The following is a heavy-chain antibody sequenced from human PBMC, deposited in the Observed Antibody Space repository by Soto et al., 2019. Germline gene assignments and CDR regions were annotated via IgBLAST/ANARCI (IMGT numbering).Heavy chain of an antibody. Sequence: GGSLRLSCAASGFTFSSYAMSWVRQAPGKGLEWVALIRCDGSRKYYVDSVKGRFAVSRDNSKNTLYLQMNSLRVEDTAVYYCARDRLVPYGYGMDVWGQGTTVTVSS. CDR2: IRCDGSRK. CDR1: GFTFSSYA. J-gene: IGHJ6*02. V-gene: IGHV3-33*08. D-gene: IGHD2-2*01. CDR3: ARDRLVPYGYGMDV.